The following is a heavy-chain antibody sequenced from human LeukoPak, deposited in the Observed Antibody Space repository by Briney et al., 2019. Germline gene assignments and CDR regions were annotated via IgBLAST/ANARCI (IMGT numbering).Heavy chain of an antibody. D-gene: IGHD3-22*01. CDR2: ISAYNGNT. V-gene: IGHV1-18*01. J-gene: IGHJ3*02. CDR3: ASTSGYYLGDAFDI. CDR1: GYTFTSYG. Sequence: ASVKVSCKASGYTFTSYGISWVRQAPGQGLEWMGWISAYNGNTNYAQKLQGRVTMTTDTSTSTAYMELRSLRSDDTAVYYCASTSGYYLGDAFDIWGQGTMVLVSS.